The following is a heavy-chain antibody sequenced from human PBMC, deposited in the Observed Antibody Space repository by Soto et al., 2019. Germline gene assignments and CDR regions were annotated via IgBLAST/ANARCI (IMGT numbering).Heavy chain of an antibody. V-gene: IGHV4-30-4*01. Sequence: SETLSLTCTVSGGSISSGDYYWSWIRQPPGKGLEWIGYIYYSGSTYYNPSLKSRVTISVDTSKNQFSLKLSSVTAADTAVYYCARDPAGYYYDSSGYHDAFDIWRQGTMVTVSS. CDR1: GGSISSGDYY. J-gene: IGHJ3*02. D-gene: IGHD3-22*01. CDR3: ARDPAGYYYDSSGYHDAFDI. CDR2: IYYSGST.